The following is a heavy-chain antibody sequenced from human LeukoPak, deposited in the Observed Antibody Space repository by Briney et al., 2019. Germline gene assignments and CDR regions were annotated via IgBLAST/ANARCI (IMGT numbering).Heavy chain of an antibody. J-gene: IGHJ4*02. Sequence: PGGSLRLSCAGSGFIFSTYEMNWVRQAPGKGLEWVSSISSSSSYIYYADSVKGRFTISRDNAKNSLYLQMNSLRAEDTAVYYCANDYGGNSGGYWGQGTLVTVSS. V-gene: IGHV3-21*01. CDR3: ANDYGGNSGGY. CDR2: ISSSSSYI. D-gene: IGHD4-23*01. CDR1: GFIFSTYE.